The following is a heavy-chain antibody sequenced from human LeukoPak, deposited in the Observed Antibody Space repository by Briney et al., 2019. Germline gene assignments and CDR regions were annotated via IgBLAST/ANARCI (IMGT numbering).Heavy chain of an antibody. CDR3: ASSPDDYGDYAAGNWFDP. Sequence: SETLSLTCTVSGGSISDSDYYWGWIRQPPGKGLEWIGSIYYSGNTFYNPSLQSRVPISVDTSKNQFSLKLNSVTAADTAVYYCASSPDDYGDYAAGNWFDPWGQGTLVTVSS. J-gene: IGHJ5*02. D-gene: IGHD4-17*01. V-gene: IGHV4-39*01. CDR1: GGSISDSDYY. CDR2: IYYSGNT.